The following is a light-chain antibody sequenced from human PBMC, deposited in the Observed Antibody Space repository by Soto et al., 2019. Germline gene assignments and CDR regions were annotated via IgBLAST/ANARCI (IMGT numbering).Light chain of an antibody. J-gene: IGLJ2*01. CDR1: TSNIGSNS. CDR3: AAWDDSLTGPV. Sequence: QSVLTQPPSASGTPGQRVTMPCSGSTSNIGSNSVCWYQQLPGTAPKLLIYRNDQRPSGVPDRFSGSKSGTSASLAISGLRSEDEAESYCAAWDDSLTGPVFGGGTKLTVL. V-gene: IGLV1-47*01. CDR2: RND.